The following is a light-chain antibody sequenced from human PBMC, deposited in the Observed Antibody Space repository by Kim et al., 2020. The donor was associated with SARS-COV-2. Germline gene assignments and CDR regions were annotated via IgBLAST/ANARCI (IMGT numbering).Light chain of an antibody. CDR2: STN. CDR3: VLYMGSGIWV. Sequence: GGTVTLTCGLSSGSVSTSYYPSWYQQTPGQAPRTLIYSTNTRSSGVPGRFSGSILGNKAALTITGAHADDESDYYCVLYMGSGIWVFGGGTHLTVL. J-gene: IGLJ3*02. V-gene: IGLV8-61*01. CDR1: SGSVSTSYY.